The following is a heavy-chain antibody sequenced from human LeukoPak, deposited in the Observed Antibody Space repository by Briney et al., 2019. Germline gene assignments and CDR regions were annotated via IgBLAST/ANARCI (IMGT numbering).Heavy chain of an antibody. J-gene: IGHJ4*02. Sequence: GGSLRLSCAASGFTFSSYSMNWVRQAPGKGLEWVSSISSSSSYIYYADSVRGRFTISRDNAKNSLYLQMNSLRAEDTAVYYCARELVGYCSSTSCFHGPFDYWGQGTLVTVSS. CDR1: GFTFSSYS. V-gene: IGHV3-21*01. D-gene: IGHD2-2*01. CDR2: ISSSSSYI. CDR3: ARELVGYCSSTSCFHGPFDY.